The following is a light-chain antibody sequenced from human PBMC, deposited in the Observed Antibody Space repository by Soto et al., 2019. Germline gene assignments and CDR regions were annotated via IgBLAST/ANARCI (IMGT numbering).Light chain of an antibody. Sequence: EIVLTQSPGTLSLSPGERVTLSCRASQTVSSTYLAWYQQKPGQAPRVLIYGASSRASGIPDRLSGSGSGTDFTLTIIRLEPGDLAVYCCQHYVTWTFGQGNKVEIK. CDR1: QTVSSTY. CDR3: QHYVTWT. CDR2: GAS. V-gene: IGKV3-20*01. J-gene: IGKJ1*01.